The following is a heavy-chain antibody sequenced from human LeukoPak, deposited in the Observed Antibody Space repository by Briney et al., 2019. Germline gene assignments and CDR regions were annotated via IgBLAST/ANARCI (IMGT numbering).Heavy chain of an antibody. CDR1: GGSFSGYY. Sequence: LSLTCAVYGGSFSGYYWSWIRQPPGKGLEWVSSISSSSSYIYYADSVKGRFTISRDNAKNSLYLQMNSLRAEDTAVYYCARDEVERRMDYWGQGTLVTVSS. CDR2: ISSSSSYI. V-gene: IGHV3-11*06. CDR3: ARDEVERRMDY. D-gene: IGHD1-1*01. J-gene: IGHJ4*02.